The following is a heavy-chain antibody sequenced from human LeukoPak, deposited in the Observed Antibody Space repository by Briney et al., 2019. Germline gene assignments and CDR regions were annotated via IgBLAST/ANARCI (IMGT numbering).Heavy chain of an antibody. Sequence: ASVKVSCKASGYTFTDYYIHWVRQAPGQGLEWMGWINPNSGGTNYTQKFQGRVTMTRDTSISTAYMELSRLRSEDTAVYYCARRGMSPPYNWFDPWGQGTLVTVSS. CDR2: INPNSGGT. CDR1: GYTFTDYY. J-gene: IGHJ5*02. V-gene: IGHV1-2*02. D-gene: IGHD3-16*01. CDR3: ARRGMSPPYNWFDP.